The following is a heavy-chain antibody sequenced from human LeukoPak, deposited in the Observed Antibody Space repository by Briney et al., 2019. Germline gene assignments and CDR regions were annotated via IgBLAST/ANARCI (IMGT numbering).Heavy chain of an antibody. D-gene: IGHD5-24*01. CDR1: GFTFSGYG. J-gene: IGHJ4*02. CDR3: MAKGDY. Sequence: GGSLRLSCAASGFTFSGYGMHWVRQAPGKGLECVSYIDTSSVTMYYADSVKGRFTISRDNARSSLYLQMNSLKDEDTAVYYCMAKGDYWGQGTLVTVSS. CDR2: IDTSSVTM. V-gene: IGHV3-48*02.